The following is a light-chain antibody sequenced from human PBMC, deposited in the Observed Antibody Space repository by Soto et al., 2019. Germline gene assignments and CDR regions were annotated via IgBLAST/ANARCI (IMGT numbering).Light chain of an antibody. J-gene: IGLJ2*01. Sequence: QSALTQPPSASGSPGQSVTISCTGTSSDVGGYESVSWYQHHPGNAPKLLIYEVTKRPSGVPHRFSGSKSGNTASLTASGLQAEDEADYYCSSYTDTNSLVFGGGTKLTVL. CDR2: EVT. V-gene: IGLV2-8*01. CDR1: SSDVGGYES. CDR3: SSYTDTNSLV.